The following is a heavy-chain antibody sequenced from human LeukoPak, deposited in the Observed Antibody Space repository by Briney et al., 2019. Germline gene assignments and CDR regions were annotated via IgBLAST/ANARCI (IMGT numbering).Heavy chain of an antibody. J-gene: IGHJ4*02. V-gene: IGHV1-69*01. Sequence: SVKVSCKASGGTFSSYAISWVRQAPGQGLEWMGGIIPIFGTANYAQKFQGRVTITADESTSTAYMELSSLRSEDTAVYYCARIGAIQQLANHFDYWGQGTLAAVSS. D-gene: IGHD6-13*01. CDR2: IIPIFGTA. CDR3: ARIGAIQQLANHFDY. CDR1: GGTFSSYA.